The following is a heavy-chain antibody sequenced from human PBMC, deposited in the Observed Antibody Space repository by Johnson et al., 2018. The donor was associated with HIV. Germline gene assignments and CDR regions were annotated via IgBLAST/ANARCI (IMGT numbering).Heavy chain of an antibody. CDR1: GFTFSTYA. V-gene: IGHV3-23*04. CDR2: IGGTGGTT. Sequence: MLLVESGGGLAQPGGSLRLSCAASGFTFSTYAMTWVRQAPGRGLEWVSTIGGTGGTTYYADSVKGRFTISRDSSKNTVYLHMDSLRVGNTAMYYCATYGGGGTYYSAFDIWGQGTKVIVSS. D-gene: IGHD1-26*01. J-gene: IGHJ3*02. CDR3: ATYGGGGTYYSAFDI.